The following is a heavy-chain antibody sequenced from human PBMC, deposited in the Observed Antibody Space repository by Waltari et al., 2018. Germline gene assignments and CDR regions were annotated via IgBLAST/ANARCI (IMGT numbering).Heavy chain of an antibody. D-gene: IGHD3-22*01. J-gene: IGHJ6*04. V-gene: IGHV4-34*01. CDR1: GGSFSGYY. Sequence: QVQLQQWGAGLLKPSKTLSLTCAVYGGSFSGYYCRWIRQPPGKGLEWIGEINHSGSTNYNPSLKSRVTISVDTSKNQFSLKLSSVTAAETAVYYCARASITTPSGMDVWGKGTTVTVSS. CDR2: INHSGST. CDR3: ARASITTPSGMDV.